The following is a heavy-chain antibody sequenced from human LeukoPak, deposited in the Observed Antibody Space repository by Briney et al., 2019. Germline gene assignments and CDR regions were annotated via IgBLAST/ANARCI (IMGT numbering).Heavy chain of an antibody. Sequence: PGGSLRLSCAASGFTFDDYAMHWVRQAPGKGLEWVSGISWNSGSIGYADSVKGRFTISRDNAKNSLYLQMNSLRAEDTALYYCAKTTQRGYSGYDYAFDIWGQGTVVTVSS. CDR3: AKTTQRGYSGYDYAFDI. J-gene: IGHJ3*02. CDR2: ISWNSGSI. CDR1: GFTFDDYA. V-gene: IGHV3-9*01. D-gene: IGHD5-12*01.